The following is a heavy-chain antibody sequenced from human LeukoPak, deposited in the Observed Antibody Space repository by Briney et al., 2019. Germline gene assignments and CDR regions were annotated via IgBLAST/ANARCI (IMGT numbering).Heavy chain of an antibody. CDR1: GGSISSSSYC. CDR3: ARVGYYDILTGYDADWFDP. V-gene: IGHV4-39*01. CDR2: ICYSGST. Sequence: SETLSLTCTVSGGSISSSSYCWGWIRQPPGKGLEWIGSICYSGSTFYNPSLKSRVTISVDTSKNQFSLKLSSVTAADTAVYYCARVGYYDILTGYDADWFDPWGQGTLVTVSS. J-gene: IGHJ5*02. D-gene: IGHD3-9*01.